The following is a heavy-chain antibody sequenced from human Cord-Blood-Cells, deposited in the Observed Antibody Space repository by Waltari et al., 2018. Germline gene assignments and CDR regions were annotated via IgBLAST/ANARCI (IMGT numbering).Heavy chain of an antibody. CDR1: GSTFTGYY. Sequence: QVPLVQSGAEVKKTGASVKVSCKASGSTFTGYYMHWVRQAPGQGLEWMGWINPNSGGTNYAQKFQGRVTMTRDTSISTAYMELSRLRSDDTAVYYCARDYPFSSSFDYWGQGTLVTVSS. CDR3: ARDYPFSSSFDY. D-gene: IGHD6-13*01. J-gene: IGHJ4*02. CDR2: INPNSGGT. V-gene: IGHV1-2*02.